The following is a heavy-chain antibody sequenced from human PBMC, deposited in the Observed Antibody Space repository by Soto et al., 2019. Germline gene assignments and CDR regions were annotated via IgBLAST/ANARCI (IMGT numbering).Heavy chain of an antibody. CDR2: ISGDNEKT. D-gene: IGHD3-22*01. Sequence: GGSLRLSCVASGFSFTAYAMSWVRQAPGKGLEWVSGISGDNEKTYYADSVKGRFTISRDNSKNTLFLQLNSLRAEDTAMYYCARLKFYNDPRAFDYWGQGTQVTVSS. J-gene: IGHJ4*02. V-gene: IGHV3-23*01. CDR1: GFSFTAYA. CDR3: ARLKFYNDPRAFDY.